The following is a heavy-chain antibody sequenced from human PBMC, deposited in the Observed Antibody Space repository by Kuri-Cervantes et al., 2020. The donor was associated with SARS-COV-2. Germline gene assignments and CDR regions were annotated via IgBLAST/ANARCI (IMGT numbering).Heavy chain of an antibody. J-gene: IGHJ4*02. CDR2: IYYSGST. D-gene: IGHD3-10*01. Sequence: SETLSRTCTVSGGSISSSSYYWGWIRQPPGKGLEWIGSIYYSGSTYYNPSLKSRVTISVDTSKNQFSLKLSSVTAADTAVYYCARLSFLWFGAQYYFDYWGQGTLVTVSS. CDR1: GGSISSSSYY. CDR3: ARLSFLWFGAQYYFDY. V-gene: IGHV4-39*01.